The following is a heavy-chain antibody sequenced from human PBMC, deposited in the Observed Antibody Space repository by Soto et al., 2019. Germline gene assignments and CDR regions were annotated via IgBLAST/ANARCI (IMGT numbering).Heavy chain of an antibody. Sequence: QVQLVQSGAEVKKPGASVKVSCKASGYTFTSYAMHWVRQAPGQRLEWMGWINAGNGNTKYSQKFQGRVTITRATPAAIAYIVMGTLGSEDTPVYYRARDVLAYYYYMDVWGKGTTVTVYS. CDR3: ARDVLAYYYYMDV. CDR1: GYTFTSYA. D-gene: IGHD3-3*02. CDR2: INAGNGNT. J-gene: IGHJ6*03. V-gene: IGHV1-3*01.